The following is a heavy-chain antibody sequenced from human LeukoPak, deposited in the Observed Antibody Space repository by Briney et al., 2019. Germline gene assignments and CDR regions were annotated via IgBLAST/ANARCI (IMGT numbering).Heavy chain of an antibody. J-gene: IGHJ4*02. CDR2: MNPNSGNT. Sequence: ASVKVSCKASGYTFTSYDINWVRQAIGQGLEWIGWMNPNSGNTGYAQKFQGRVTMTRNTSISTAYMELSSLRSEDTAVYYCARVSTYFGVVTDFDYWGQGTLVTVSS. CDR3: ARVSTYFGVVTDFDY. CDR1: GYTFTSYD. D-gene: IGHD3-3*01. V-gene: IGHV1-8*01.